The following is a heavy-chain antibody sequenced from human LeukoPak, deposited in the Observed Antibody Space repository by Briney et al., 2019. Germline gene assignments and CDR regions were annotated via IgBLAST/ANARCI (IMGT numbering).Heavy chain of an antibody. D-gene: IGHD3-3*01. V-gene: IGHV1-69*13. CDR1: GGTFSSYA. CDR3: ARLRVRLLDYYGMDV. CDR2: IIPIFGTA. Sequence: SVKVSCKASGGTFSSYAISWVRQAPGQGLEWMGGIIPIFGTANYAQKFQGRVTITADESTSTAYMEQSSLRSEDTAVYYCARLRVRLLDYYGMDVWGQGTTVTVSS. J-gene: IGHJ6*02.